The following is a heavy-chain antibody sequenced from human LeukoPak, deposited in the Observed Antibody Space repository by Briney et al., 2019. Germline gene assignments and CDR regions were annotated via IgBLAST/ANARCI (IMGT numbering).Heavy chain of an antibody. CDR1: GFTFSSYG. D-gene: IGHD1-26*01. J-gene: IGHJ5*02. Sequence: PGGSLRLSCAASGFTFSSYGMSWVRQAPGKGLEWVSGISGSGDNTYYADSVKGRFTISRDNSKNTLYLQMNSLRAEDTAVYYCARGGGSYSWFDPWGQGTLVTVSS. CDR3: ARGGGSYSWFDP. CDR2: ISGSGDNT. V-gene: IGHV3-23*01.